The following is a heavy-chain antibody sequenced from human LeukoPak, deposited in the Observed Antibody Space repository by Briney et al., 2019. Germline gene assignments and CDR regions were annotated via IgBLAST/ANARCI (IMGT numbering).Heavy chain of an antibody. V-gene: IGHV3-21*01. CDR2: ISSSSSYI. D-gene: IGHD1-26*01. J-gene: IGHJ5*02. CDR1: GFTFSSHS. CDR3: ARGGATVMNWFDP. Sequence: GGSLRLSCAASGFTFSSHSMNWVRQAPGKGLEWVSSISSSSSYIYYADSVKGRFTISRDNAKNSLYLQMNSLRAEDTAVYYCARGGATVMNWFDPWGQGTLVTVSS.